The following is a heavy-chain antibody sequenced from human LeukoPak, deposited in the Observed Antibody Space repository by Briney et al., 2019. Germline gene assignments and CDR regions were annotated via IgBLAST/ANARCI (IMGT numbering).Heavy chain of an antibody. D-gene: IGHD4-11*01. CDR1: GFTFSSYW. CDR2: IKQDGNDK. CDR3: AKVGDYSNTEAYFDY. Sequence: GGSLRLSCAASGFTFSSYWMSWVRQAPGKGLEWVANIKQDGNDKHYVDSVKGRFTISRDNAKNALYLQMNSLRAEDTAVYYCAKVGDYSNTEAYFDYWGQGTLVTVSS. J-gene: IGHJ4*02. V-gene: IGHV3-7*01.